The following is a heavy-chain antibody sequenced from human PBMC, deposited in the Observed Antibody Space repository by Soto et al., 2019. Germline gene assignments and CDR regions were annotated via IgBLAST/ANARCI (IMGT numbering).Heavy chain of an antibody. V-gene: IGHV4-31*03. CDR2: IYYSGST. Sequence: LSLTCTVSGGSISSGGYYWSWIRQHPGKGLEWIGYIYYSGSTYYNPSLKSRVTISVDTSKNQFSLKLSSVTAADTAVYYCARAGDGRTYYFDYWGQGTLVTVSS. CDR1: GGSISSGGYY. J-gene: IGHJ4*02. D-gene: IGHD1-1*01. CDR3: ARAGDGRTYYFDY.